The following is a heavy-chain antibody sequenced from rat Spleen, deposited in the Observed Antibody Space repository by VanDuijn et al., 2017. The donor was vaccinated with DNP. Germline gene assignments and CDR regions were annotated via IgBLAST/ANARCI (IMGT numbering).Heavy chain of an antibody. CDR2: INKDSSTI. CDR3: AKEDL. D-gene: IGHD1-11*01. Sequence: EVKLVESGGGLVQPGRSLKLSCAASGFNFNDCWLGWVRQAPGKGLEWIGEINKDSSTINYSPSLKDKFTISRDNAQNTLYLHMNKLESEDTAIYYCAKEDLWGQGVMVTVSS. J-gene: IGHJ2*01. V-gene: IGHV4-2*01. CDR1: GFNFNDCW.